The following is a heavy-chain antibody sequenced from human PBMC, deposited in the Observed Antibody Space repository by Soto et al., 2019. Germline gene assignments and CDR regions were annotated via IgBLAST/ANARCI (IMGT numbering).Heavy chain of an antibody. CDR2: IYYTGST. CDR3: ASSNGGGSRQVIY. V-gene: IGHV4-59*01. J-gene: IGHJ4*02. Sequence: ETLSLTCTVSRGSFNGYYWSWIRQPPGRGLGWIVYIYYTGSTSYNPSLESRVTISVDMSEHQFSLNLRSVTAADRAMYYCASSNGGGSRQVIYWGQGTRVTVSS. CDR1: RGSFNGYY. D-gene: IGHD2-15*01.